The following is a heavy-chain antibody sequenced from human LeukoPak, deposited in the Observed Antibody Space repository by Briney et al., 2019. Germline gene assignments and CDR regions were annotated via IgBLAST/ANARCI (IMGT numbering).Heavy chain of an antibody. Sequence: GGSLRLSCAASGFTFSSYSMNWVRQAPGKGLEWVSYISSSSSTIYYADSVKGRFSISRDNAKNSLYLQMNSLRDEDTAVYYRARELVTTLWDLYYYYGMDVWGQGTTVTVSS. J-gene: IGHJ6*02. V-gene: IGHV3-48*02. CDR3: ARELVTTLWDLYYYYGMDV. CDR2: ISSSSSTI. CDR1: GFTFSSYS. D-gene: IGHD4-11*01.